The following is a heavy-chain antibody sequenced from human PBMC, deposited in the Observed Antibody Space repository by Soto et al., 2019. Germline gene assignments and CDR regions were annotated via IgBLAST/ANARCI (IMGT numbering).Heavy chain of an antibody. D-gene: IGHD2-15*01. Sequence: QLVESGGGLVQPGGSLRLSCSASGFTVTTKYMSWVRQAPGRGLEWVSLIYTGDTTSYADSVRGRFTISSDGFRNTLYLQMNSLRDEETAVYYCVRDGLDCRGDRCFGIPMDVWGKGTTVTVSS. V-gene: IGHV3-66*01. J-gene: IGHJ6*03. CDR2: IYTGDTT. CDR1: GFTVTTKY. CDR3: VRDGLDCRGDRCFGIPMDV.